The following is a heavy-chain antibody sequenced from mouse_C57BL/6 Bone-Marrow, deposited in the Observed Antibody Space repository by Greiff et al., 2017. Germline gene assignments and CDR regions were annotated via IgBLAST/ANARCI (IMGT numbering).Heavy chain of an antibody. CDR2: IYPGDGDT. V-gene: IGHV1-80*01. J-gene: IGHJ3*01. D-gene: IGHD2-3*01. CDR3: ARRVYDGYDPAWFAY. Sequence: QVQLQQSGAELVKPGASVKISCKASGYAFSSYWMNWVKQRPGKGLEWIGKIYPGDGDTNYNGKFKGKATLTADKSSSTAYMQLSSLTSEDSAVYFCARRVYDGYDPAWFAYWGRGTRVTVSA. CDR1: GYAFSSYW.